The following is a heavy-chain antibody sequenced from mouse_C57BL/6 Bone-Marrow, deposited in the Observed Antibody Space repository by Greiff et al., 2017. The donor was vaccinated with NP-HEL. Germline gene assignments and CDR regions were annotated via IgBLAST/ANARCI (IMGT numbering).Heavy chain of an antibody. Sequence: VQLQQSGPVLVKPGASVKMSCKASGYTFTDYYMNWVKQSHGKSLEWIGVINPYNGGTSYNQKFKGKATLTVDKSSSTAYMELNSLTSEDSAVYYCASPYYYGSSYDYYAMDYWGQGTSVTVSS. D-gene: IGHD1-1*01. J-gene: IGHJ4*01. CDR1: GYTFTDYY. CDR3: ASPYYYGSSYDYYAMDY. CDR2: INPYNGGT. V-gene: IGHV1-19*01.